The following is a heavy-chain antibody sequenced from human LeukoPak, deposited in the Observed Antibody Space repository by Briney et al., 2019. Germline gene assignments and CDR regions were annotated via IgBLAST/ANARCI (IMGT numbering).Heavy chain of an antibody. CDR1: GYTLTELA. J-gene: IGHJ3*02. CDR2: FDPDNGET. V-gene: IGHV1-24*01. CDR3: ATDRWGIAVAILGRYAFDI. Sequence: GASVKVSCKVSGYTLTELAMHWVRQAPGKGLEWMGGFDPDNGETIYAQKFQGRVTMTEDTSTDTAYMELRSLRSEDTAVYYCATDRWGIAVAILGRYAFDIWGQGTMVTVSS. D-gene: IGHD6-19*01.